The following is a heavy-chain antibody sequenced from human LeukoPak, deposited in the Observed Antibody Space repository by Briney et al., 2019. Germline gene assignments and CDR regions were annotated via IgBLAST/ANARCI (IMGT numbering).Heavy chain of an antibody. CDR3: ARVLRIFDRVTVAGSKFDP. Sequence: SGTLSLTCTVSAGSISSSSYYWGWIRQPPGKGLEWIGSIYYSGSTYYNPSLKSRVTISVDTSKYQFSLKLSSVTAADTAVYYCARVLRIFDRVTVAGSKFDPWGQGTLVTVSS. J-gene: IGHJ5*02. CDR1: AGSISSSSYY. V-gene: IGHV4-39*01. CDR2: IYYSGST. D-gene: IGHD6-19*01.